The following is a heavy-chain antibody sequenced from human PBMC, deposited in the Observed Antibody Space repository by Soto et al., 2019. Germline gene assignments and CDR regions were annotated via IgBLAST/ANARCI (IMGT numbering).Heavy chain of an antibody. J-gene: IGHJ4*02. CDR2: ISSSSSYI. V-gene: IGHV3-21*01. CDR3: ARGAPTYFDY. CDR1: GFTFSSYS. Sequence: EVQLVESGGGLVKPGGSLRLSCAASGFTFSSYSMNWVRQAPGKGLEWVSSISSSSSYIYYADSVKGRFTISRDNAKNSLYLQMNSLRAEDTAVCYCARGAPTYFDYWGQGTLVTVSS.